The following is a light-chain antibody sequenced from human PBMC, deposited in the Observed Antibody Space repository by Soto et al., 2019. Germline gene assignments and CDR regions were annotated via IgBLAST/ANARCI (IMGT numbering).Light chain of an antibody. Sequence: DLQMTQSPSSLSASVGDRVTITCRASQGIRNDLAWYQQKPEKAPRRLISAASSLQSGVPSRFSCSGSGTEFTLTVSSLQPEDFATYFCLQHDRYPRTFGQGTKVE. J-gene: IGKJ1*01. CDR2: AAS. CDR3: LQHDRYPRT. V-gene: IGKV1-17*01. CDR1: QGIRND.